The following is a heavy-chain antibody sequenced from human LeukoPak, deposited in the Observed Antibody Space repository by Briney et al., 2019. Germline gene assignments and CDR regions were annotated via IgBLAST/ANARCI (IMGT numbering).Heavy chain of an antibody. CDR1: GFTFSSYW. CDR2: IKQDGSEK. D-gene: IGHD6-13*01. Sequence: PGGFLRLSCAASGFTFSSYWMSWVRPAPGKGLEWVANIKQDGSEKYYVDSVKGRFTISRDNAKNSLSLQMNSLRAEDTAVYYCARDSEIAAAGSFDSWGQGTLVTVSS. V-gene: IGHV3-7*01. J-gene: IGHJ4*02. CDR3: ARDSEIAAAGSFDS.